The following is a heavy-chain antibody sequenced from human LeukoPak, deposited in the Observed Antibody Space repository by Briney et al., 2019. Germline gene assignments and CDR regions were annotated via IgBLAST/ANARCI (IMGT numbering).Heavy chain of an antibody. CDR2: ISYDGSNK. V-gene: IGHV3-30-3*01. CDR3: ARDNSGWHHDAFDI. CDR1: GFTFSRYA. J-gene: IGHJ3*02. D-gene: IGHD6-19*01. Sequence: GGSLRLSCAASGFTFSRYAMHWVRQAPGKGLEWVAVISYDGSNKYYADSVKGRFTISRDNSKNTLYLQMNSLRAEDTAVYYCARDNSGWHHDAFDIWGQGTIVTVSS.